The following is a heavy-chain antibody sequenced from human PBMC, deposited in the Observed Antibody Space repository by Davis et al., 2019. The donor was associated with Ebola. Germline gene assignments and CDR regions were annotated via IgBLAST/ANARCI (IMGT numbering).Heavy chain of an antibody. J-gene: IGHJ6*02. V-gene: IGHV1-2*04. CDR1: GYTFTGYY. CDR3: ARDSFLWWPYSYYGMDV. Sequence: ASVKVSCKASGYTFTGYYMHWVRQAPGQGLEWMGWINPNSGGTNYAQKFQGWVTMTRDTSISTAYMELSRLRSDDTAVYYCARDSFLWWPYSYYGMDVWGQGTTVTVSS. CDR2: INPNSGGT. D-gene: IGHD2/OR15-2a*01.